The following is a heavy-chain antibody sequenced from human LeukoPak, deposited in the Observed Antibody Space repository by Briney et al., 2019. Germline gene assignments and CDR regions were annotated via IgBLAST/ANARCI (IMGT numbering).Heavy chain of an antibody. CDR3: ARTTGPGYSGYDFGY. CDR1: GYTLTSYG. Sequence: ASVKVSCKASGYTLTSYGISWVRQAPGQGLEWMGWISAYNGNTNYAQKLQGRVTMTTDTSTSTAYMELRSLRSDDTAVYYCARTTGPGYSGYDFGYWGQGTLVTVSS. V-gene: IGHV1-18*01. CDR2: ISAYNGNT. J-gene: IGHJ4*02. D-gene: IGHD5-12*01.